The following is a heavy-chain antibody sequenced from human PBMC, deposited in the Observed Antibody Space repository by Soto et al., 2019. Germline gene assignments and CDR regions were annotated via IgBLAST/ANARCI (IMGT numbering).Heavy chain of an antibody. Sequence: GPSVKVSCKASGGTFSSYAISWVRQAPGQGLEWMGGIIPIFGTANYAQKFQGRVTITADESTSTAYMELSSLRSEDTAVYYCARVVVVAAAHFGGEPNSWFDPWGQGTLVTVSS. CDR2: IIPIFGTA. CDR1: GGTFSSYA. CDR3: ARVVVVAAAHFGGEPNSWFDP. D-gene: IGHD2-15*01. J-gene: IGHJ5*02. V-gene: IGHV1-69*13.